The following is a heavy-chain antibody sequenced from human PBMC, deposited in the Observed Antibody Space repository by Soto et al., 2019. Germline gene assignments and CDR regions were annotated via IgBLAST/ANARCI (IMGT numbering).Heavy chain of an antibody. J-gene: IGHJ1*01. V-gene: IGHV3-73*02. Sequence: EVQLVQSGGGLVQPGGSLKLSCAASGFTFSGSTVHWVRQASGEGLQWVGRIRSKANDYATTYIASVKGSFTLSRDDSRNTAYLQMSDLKTEDTAVYYCTGGYCTGGTCYSGYFQHWGQGALVTVFS. CDR1: GFTFSGST. CDR3: TGGYCTGGTCYSGYFQH. CDR2: IRSKANDYAT. D-gene: IGHD2-15*01.